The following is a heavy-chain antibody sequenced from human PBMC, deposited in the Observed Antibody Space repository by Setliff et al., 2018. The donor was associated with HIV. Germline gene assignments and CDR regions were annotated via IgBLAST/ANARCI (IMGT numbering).Heavy chain of an antibody. CDR1: GGSISSSSYH. J-gene: IGHJ4*02. D-gene: IGHD6-13*01. V-gene: IGHV4-39*07. Sequence: KPSETLSLTCIVSGGSISSSSYHWGCIRQPPGKGLEWIGTVYYIGSTYYNPSLKSRVTISVDTSENQFSLKLSSVTAADTAVYYCARDGYSSSWYVISGSFDYWGQGILVTVSS. CDR2: VYYIGST. CDR3: ARDGYSSSWYVISGSFDY.